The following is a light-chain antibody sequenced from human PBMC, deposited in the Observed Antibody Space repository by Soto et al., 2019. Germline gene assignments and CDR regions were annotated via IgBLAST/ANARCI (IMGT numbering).Light chain of an antibody. CDR1: XXHSSYI. Sequence: QLVLTQSSSASASLGXXVKLTCTXXXXHSSYIIAWHQQQPGKAPRYLMKLEGSGSYNKGSGVPDRFSGSSSGADRYLTISNLQFEDEADYYCETWDSNTHTVFGGGTKVTVL. J-gene: IGLJ3*02. CDR3: ETWDSNTHTV. CDR2: LEGSGSY. V-gene: IGLV4-60*02.